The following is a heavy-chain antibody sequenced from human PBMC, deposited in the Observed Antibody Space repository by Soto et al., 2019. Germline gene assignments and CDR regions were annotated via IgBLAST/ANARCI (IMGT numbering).Heavy chain of an antibody. V-gene: IGHV4-31*03. CDR1: GGSISSGGYY. Sequence: KPSETLSLTCTASGGSISSGGYYWSWIRQHPWKGLEWIGHISYSGRTNYNPSLEIRVTISADTSKNQFSLKLTSVTAADTAVYYCARDNHYSDSSXSLYYWGQGA. CDR3: ARDNHYSDSSXSLYY. J-gene: IGHJ4*02. CDR2: ISYSGRT. D-gene: IGHD3-22*01.